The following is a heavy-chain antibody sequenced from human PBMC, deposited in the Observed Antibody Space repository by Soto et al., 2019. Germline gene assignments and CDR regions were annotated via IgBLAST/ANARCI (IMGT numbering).Heavy chain of an antibody. CDR1: GYTFTTYG. CDR3: AIATGAGTYFDY. V-gene: IGHV1-18*01. J-gene: IGHJ4*02. CDR2: INGYNGNT. D-gene: IGHD6-19*01. Sequence: QVQLVQSGAEVKKPGASVKVSCKASGYTFTTYGISWVRQAPGQGLEWRGWINGYNGNTNYAQKLQGRGTMTTDKATSTADMEPRILRSDDTAVLSCAIATGAGTYFDYLGQGTLVTSSS.